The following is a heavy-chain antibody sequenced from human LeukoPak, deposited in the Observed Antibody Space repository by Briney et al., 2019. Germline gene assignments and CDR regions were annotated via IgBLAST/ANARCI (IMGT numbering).Heavy chain of an antibody. CDR1: GYTFTGYG. Sequence: ASVKVSCKASGYTFTGYGISWVRQAPGQGLEWMGWISAYNGNTNYAQKLQGRVTMTTDTSTSTAYMELRSLRSDDTAVYYCARVLYSSSSIYYYYYGMDVWGQGTTVTVSS. CDR3: ARVLYSSSSIYYYYYGMDV. CDR2: ISAYNGNT. D-gene: IGHD6-13*01. J-gene: IGHJ6*02. V-gene: IGHV1-18*01.